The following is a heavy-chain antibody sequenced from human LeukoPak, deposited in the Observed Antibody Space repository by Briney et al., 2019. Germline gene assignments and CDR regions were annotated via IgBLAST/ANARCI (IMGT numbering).Heavy chain of an antibody. V-gene: IGHV3-7*01. CDR1: GFTFSSYW. Sequence: GGSLRLSCAASGFTFSSYWTSWVRQTPGKGLEWVANTKQDGSEKYYVDSVRGRFTVSRDNAKNSLYLQMNSLRAEDTAVYYCARIGSQDGYTVDYWGQGTLVTVSS. D-gene: IGHD5-24*01. J-gene: IGHJ4*02. CDR2: TKQDGSEK. CDR3: ARIGSQDGYTVDY.